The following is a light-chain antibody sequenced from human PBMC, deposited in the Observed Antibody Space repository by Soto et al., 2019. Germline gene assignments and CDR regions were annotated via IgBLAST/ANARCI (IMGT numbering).Light chain of an antibody. Sequence: DIQMTQSPSSLSASVGDRVTITCQASQDISNYLNWYQQKLGKAPKLLIYVASNLEGGVPSRFRGSGFGTYFTLTITSLQSEDFASYFCQQSSILPFTFGQGTKLEIK. V-gene: IGKV1-39*01. CDR1: QDISNY. CDR2: VAS. J-gene: IGKJ2*01. CDR3: QQSSILPFT.